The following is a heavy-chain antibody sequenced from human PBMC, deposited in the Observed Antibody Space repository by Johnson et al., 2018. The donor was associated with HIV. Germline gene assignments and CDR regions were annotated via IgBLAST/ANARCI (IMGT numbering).Heavy chain of an antibody. CDR1: GFSFDDYA. V-gene: IGHV3-13*01. CDR3: ARARCSSTSCYDAFYI. J-gene: IGHJ3*02. CDR2: IGTAGDT. Sequence: VQLVESGGDLVQPGRSLRLSCAASGFSFDDYAMNWVRQAPGKGLEWVSAIGTAGDTYYPGSVKGRFTISRENAKNSLYLQMNSLRAGDTAVYYCARARCSSTSCYDAFYIWGQGTMVTVSS. D-gene: IGHD2-2*01.